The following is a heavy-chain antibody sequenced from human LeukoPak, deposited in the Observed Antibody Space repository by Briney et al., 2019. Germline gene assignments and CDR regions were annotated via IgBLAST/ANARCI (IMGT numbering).Heavy chain of an antibody. J-gene: IGHJ4*02. V-gene: IGHV1-2*02. CDR1: GYTFAGYY. CDR2: INPKSGGT. CDR3: ATVGPIAATRGDY. D-gene: IGHD6-13*01. Sequence: ASVKVSCKASGYTFAGYYMHWVRQAPGQGLEWMGWINPKSGGTNYAQNFQGRVTMTRDTSISTAYMELSRLRPDDMALYYCATVGPIAATRGDYWGQGTLVSVST.